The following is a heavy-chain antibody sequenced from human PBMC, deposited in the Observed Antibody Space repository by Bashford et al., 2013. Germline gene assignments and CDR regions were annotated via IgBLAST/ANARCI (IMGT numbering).Heavy chain of an antibody. D-gene: IGHD3-16*01. CDR3: ARVGNLDYDYVLDDAFDV. V-gene: IGHV3-23*01. Sequence: GGSLRLSCAASGFIFSSYAMSWVRQAPGKGLEWVSGISGSASSTYYADSVNGRFTISRDNSKNMVYLQMNSLRAEDTALYYCARVGNLDYDYVLDDAFDVWGAKGQRSPSPQ. CDR2: ISGSASST. CDR1: GFIFSSYA. J-gene: IGHJ3*01.